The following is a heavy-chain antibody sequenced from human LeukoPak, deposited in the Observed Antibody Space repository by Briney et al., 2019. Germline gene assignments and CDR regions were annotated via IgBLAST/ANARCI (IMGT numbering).Heavy chain of an antibody. D-gene: IGHD3-22*01. CDR2: ISAYNGNT. V-gene: IGHV1-18*01. J-gene: IGHJ4*02. Sequence: ASVKVSCKASGGTFSSYAISWVRQAPGHGLECMGWISAYNGNTNYAQKLQGRVTMTTDTSTSTAYMELRSLRSDDTAVYYCARDGYYDSSGYSDYWGQGTLVTVSS. CDR1: GGTFSSYA. CDR3: ARDGYYDSSGYSDY.